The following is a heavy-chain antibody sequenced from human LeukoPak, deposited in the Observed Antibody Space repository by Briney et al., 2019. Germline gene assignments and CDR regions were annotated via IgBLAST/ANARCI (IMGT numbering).Heavy chain of an antibody. CDR3: ASSRYSSSHFDY. Sequence: PSETLSLTCSVSGASISSDSYYWSWIRQPVGKGLEWIGRIYTSGSTNYNPSLKSRVTISVDTSKNRFSLKLNSVTAADTAVYYCASSRYSSSHFDYWGQGTLVTVSS. D-gene: IGHD6-6*01. V-gene: IGHV4-61*02. J-gene: IGHJ4*02. CDR1: GASISSDSYY. CDR2: IYTSGST.